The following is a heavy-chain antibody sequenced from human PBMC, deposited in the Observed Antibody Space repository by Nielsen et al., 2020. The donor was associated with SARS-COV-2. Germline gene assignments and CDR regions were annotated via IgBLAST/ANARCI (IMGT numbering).Heavy chain of an antibody. D-gene: IGHD3-22*01. Sequence: GESLKISCAASAFTFSTYWMHWVRQAPGKGLVWVSRINSDGSSTSYADSVKGRFTISRDNAKNTLYLQMNSLRAEDTAVYYCAKHYDSSCSTGYFQHWGQGTLVTVSS. CDR2: INSDGSST. CDR1: AFTFSTYW. V-gene: IGHV3-74*01. J-gene: IGHJ1*01. CDR3: AKHYDSSCSTGYFQH.